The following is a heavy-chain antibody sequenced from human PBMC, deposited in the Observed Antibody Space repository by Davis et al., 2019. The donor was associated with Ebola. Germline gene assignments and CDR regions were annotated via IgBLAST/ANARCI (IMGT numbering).Heavy chain of an antibody. CDR1: VITFSSYA. Sequence: GESLKISCADSVITFSSYAMTWVRQAPGKGLEWVSAISGSGGTTYYAGSVKGRFTVSRDNSKKTMYLQMNSLRAEDTAVYYCAKVGSDYYDSSGYYYFNNNWFDPWGQGTLVTVSS. J-gene: IGHJ5*02. V-gene: IGHV3-23*01. D-gene: IGHD3-22*01. CDR3: AKVGSDYYDSSGYYYFNNNWFDP. CDR2: ISGSGGTT.